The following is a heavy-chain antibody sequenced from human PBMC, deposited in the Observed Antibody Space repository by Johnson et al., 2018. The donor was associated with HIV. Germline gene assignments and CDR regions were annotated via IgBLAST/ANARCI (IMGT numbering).Heavy chain of an antibody. CDR1: GFTFSSYA. CDR3: AKDKFMFLDNPVDAFDV. D-gene: IGHD3/OR15-3a*01. CDR2: IRYDGSIQ. J-gene: IGHJ3*01. Sequence: QVQLVESGGGVVQPGRSLRLSCAASGFTFSSYAMHWVRQAPGKGLEWVAFIRYDGSIQYYTDSVKGLSTISRDNSNNTLYLHMNSLRPDDTGVYYCAKDKFMFLDNPVDAFDVWGQGTMVTFSS. V-gene: IGHV3-30*02.